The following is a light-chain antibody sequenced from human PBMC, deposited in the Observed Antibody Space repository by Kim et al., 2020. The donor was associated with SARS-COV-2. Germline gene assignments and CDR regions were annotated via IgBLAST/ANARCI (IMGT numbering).Light chain of an antibody. J-gene: IGKJ2*01. CDR1: HNISSY. V-gene: IGKV3-11*01. CDR2: DVS. Sequence: EIVLTQSPATLSLSPGDRATLSCRASHNISSYFAWFQQKPGQAPRLLIYDVSNRAIGISDRFSGSGSGTEFTLTISSLGPEDFAVYYCQQRNNWPSEYTFGQGTNLEI. CDR3: QQRNNWPSEYT.